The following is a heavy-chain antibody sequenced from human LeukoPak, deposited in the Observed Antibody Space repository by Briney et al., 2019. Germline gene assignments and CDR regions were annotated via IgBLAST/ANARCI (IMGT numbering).Heavy chain of an antibody. Sequence: GGSLRLSCAASGFTFSSYAMGWVRQAPGKGLEWFSAITGGGDDTYYADSVEGRFTISRDNSKNTLYLQMNSLRAEDTAVYYCAKGSRVSRPYYFDYWGQGTLVTVSS. CDR2: ITGGGDDT. V-gene: IGHV3-23*01. CDR3: AKGSRVSRPYYFDY. D-gene: IGHD6-6*01. CDR1: GFTFSSYA. J-gene: IGHJ4*02.